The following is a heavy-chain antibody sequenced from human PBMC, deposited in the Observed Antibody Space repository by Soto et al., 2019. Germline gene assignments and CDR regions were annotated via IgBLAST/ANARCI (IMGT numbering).Heavy chain of an antibody. J-gene: IGHJ4*02. D-gene: IGHD1-1*01. CDR2: ISGSGGST. CDR3: EKDNEELGTFFDY. V-gene: IGHV3-23*01. Sequence: GGSLRLSCSGSGFTFISYSMSWFRQAPGKGLEWVSAISGSGGSTYYADSVKGRFTISRDNSKNTMYLQMNSLRAEDTAVYYCEKDNEELGTFFDYWGQGTLVTVSS. CDR1: GFTFISYS.